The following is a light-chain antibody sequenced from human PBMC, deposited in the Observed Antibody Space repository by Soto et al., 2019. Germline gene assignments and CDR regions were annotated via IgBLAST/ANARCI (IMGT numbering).Light chain of an antibody. J-gene: IGLJ1*01. V-gene: IGLV2-14*01. CDR2: DVS. CDR1: SSDVGGYNY. Sequence: QSALTQPASVSGSPGQSITISCTGTSSDVGGYNYVSWYQQRPGKAPKLMIYDVSNLPSGVSNRFSGSKSDNTASLTISGLQAEDEADYYCSSYISSSTPYVFGTGTKVTVL. CDR3: SSYISSSTPYV.